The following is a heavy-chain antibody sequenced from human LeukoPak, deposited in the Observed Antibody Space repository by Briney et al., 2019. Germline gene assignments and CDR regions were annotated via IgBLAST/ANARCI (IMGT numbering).Heavy chain of an antibody. Sequence: GRSLRLSCAASGFTFRSYGMHWVRQAPGKGLEWVAVISYDGSNKYYADSVKGRFTISRDNAKNSLYLQMNSLRAEDTAVYYCARERYSSSWYAEYFQHWGQGTLVTVSS. D-gene: IGHD6-13*01. CDR3: ARERYSSSWYAEYFQH. CDR2: ISYDGSNK. CDR1: GFTFRSYG. J-gene: IGHJ1*01. V-gene: IGHV3-30*03.